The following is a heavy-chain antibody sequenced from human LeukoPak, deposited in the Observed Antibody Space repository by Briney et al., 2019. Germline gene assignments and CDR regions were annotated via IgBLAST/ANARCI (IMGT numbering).Heavy chain of an antibody. J-gene: IGHJ6*02. Sequence: GASVKVSCKASGYTFTSYAISWVRQATGQGLEWMGRTIPILGIANYAQKFQGRVTITADKSTSTAYMELSSLRSEDTAVYYCARPLSGGGSGSYSTYYYGMDVWGQGTTVTVSS. D-gene: IGHD3-10*01. CDR2: TIPILGIA. CDR1: GYTFTSYA. CDR3: ARPLSGGGSGSYSTYYYGMDV. V-gene: IGHV1-69*04.